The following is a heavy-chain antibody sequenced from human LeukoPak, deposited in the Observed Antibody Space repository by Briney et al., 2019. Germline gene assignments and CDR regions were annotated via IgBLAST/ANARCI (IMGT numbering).Heavy chain of an antibody. J-gene: IGHJ4*02. CDR1: GGSISRGAYY. D-gene: IGHD4-17*01. CDR2: VYYSGST. CDR3: AANDYGDYVTYLY. V-gene: IGHV4-31*03. Sequence: PSQPLSLTCTVPGGSISRGAYYGCAIRLPRGKVLEGIGYVYYSGSTYYNPSLKSRVTISVDTSKNQFSLKLRSVTAADTAVYYCAANDYGDYVTYLYWGQRTLVTVSS.